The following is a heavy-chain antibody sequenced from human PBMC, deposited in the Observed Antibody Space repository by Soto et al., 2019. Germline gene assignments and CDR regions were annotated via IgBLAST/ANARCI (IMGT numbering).Heavy chain of an antibody. Sequence: QVQLVESGGGVVQPGRSLRLSCAASGFTFSTYTMHWVRQAPGKGLEWVAVIPNVGSNEYFADSVKGRFTISRDNSKSTLYLQMTSLRVEDTAVYYCARAPGSVYYFDYWGQGTLVTVSS. V-gene: IGHV3-30-3*01. J-gene: IGHJ4*02. CDR3: ARAPGSVYYFDY. CDR1: GFTFSTYT. CDR2: IPNVGSNE. D-gene: IGHD2-15*01.